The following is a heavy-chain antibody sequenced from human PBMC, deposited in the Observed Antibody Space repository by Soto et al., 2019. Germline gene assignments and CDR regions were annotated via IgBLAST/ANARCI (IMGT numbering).Heavy chain of an antibody. CDR2: INHSGST. CDR3: ASMSYYDSGSYSVY. J-gene: IGHJ4*02. V-gene: IGHV4-34*01. CDR1: GGSFSGYY. Sequence: QVQLQQWGEGLLKPSETLSLTCAVYGGSFSGYYWTWIRQPPGKGLEWIGEINHSGSTNYNPSLKRRVTISADTSKNQFSLKLSSVTAADTAVYYCASMSYYDSGSYSVYWGQGTLVTVSS. D-gene: IGHD3-10*01.